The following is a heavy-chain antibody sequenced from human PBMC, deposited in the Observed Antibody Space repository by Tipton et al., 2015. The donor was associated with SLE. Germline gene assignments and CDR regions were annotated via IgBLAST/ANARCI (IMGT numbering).Heavy chain of an antibody. CDR3: AREWELEGDAFDI. CDR2: IWYDGSNK. D-gene: IGHD1-26*01. Sequence: RSLRLSCAASGFTFSSYGMHWVRQAPGKGLEWVAVIWYDGSNKYYADSVKGRFTISRDNSKNTLYLQMNSLRAEDTAVYYCAREWELEGDAFDIWGQGTMVTVSS. J-gene: IGHJ3*02. V-gene: IGHV3-33*01. CDR1: GFTFSSYG.